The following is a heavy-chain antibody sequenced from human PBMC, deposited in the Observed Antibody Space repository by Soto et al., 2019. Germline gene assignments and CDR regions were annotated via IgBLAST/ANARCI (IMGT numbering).Heavy chain of an antibody. J-gene: IGHJ6*02. V-gene: IGHV3-11*06. Sequence: SLRLSCAASGFTFSDYYMSWIRQAPGKGLEWVSYISSSSSYTNYADSVKGRFTISRDNAKNSLYLQMNSLRAEDTAAYYCARSGGYDILTGYYYYYGMDVWGQGTTVTVSS. D-gene: IGHD3-9*01. CDR2: ISSSSSYT. CDR1: GFTFSDYY. CDR3: ARSGGYDILTGYYYYYGMDV.